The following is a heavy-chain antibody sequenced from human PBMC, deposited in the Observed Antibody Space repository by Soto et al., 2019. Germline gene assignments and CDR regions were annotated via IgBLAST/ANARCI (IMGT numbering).Heavy chain of an antibody. J-gene: IGHJ4*02. CDR3: AADSGIGYYDSSGYYPLY. CDR1: GFTFSNAW. D-gene: IGHD3-22*01. CDR2: IKSKTDGGTT. V-gene: IGHV3-15*07. Sequence: EVQLVESGGGLVRPGGSLRLSCAASGFTFSNAWMNWVRQAPGKGLEWVGRIKSKTDGGTTDYAAHVKGRFTISRDDSKNTLYLQMNSLKTEDTAVYYCAADSGIGYYDSSGYYPLYWGQGTLVTVSS.